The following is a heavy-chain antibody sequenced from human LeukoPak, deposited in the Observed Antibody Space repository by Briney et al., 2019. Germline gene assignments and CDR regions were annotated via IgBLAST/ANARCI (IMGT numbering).Heavy chain of an antibody. D-gene: IGHD5-24*01. CDR1: GFTFSTYT. CDR3: ARWATGDDAFDM. V-gene: IGHV3-48*03. J-gene: IGHJ3*02. Sequence: GVSLRLSCAASGFTFSTYTIHWVRQAPGKGLEWVSYISGSGSTIKHADSVKGRFTISRDNAKNSLYLQMNSLRAEDTAVYYCARWATGDDAFDMWGQGTMVTVSS. CDR2: ISGSGSTI.